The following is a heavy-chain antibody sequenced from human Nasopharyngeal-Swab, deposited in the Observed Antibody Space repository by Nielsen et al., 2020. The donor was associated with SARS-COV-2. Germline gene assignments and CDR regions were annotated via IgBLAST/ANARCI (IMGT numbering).Heavy chain of an antibody. CDR1: GFTFSSYA. D-gene: IGHD6-6*01. Sequence: GESLKISCVASGFTFSSYAMSWVRQAPGEGLEWISAISGRGDSTYYADSVKGRFTISRDNSKSTLHLQMNSLRAEDTAVFFCAKQIKYTDDTLHVWGQGTMVTVSS. CDR2: ISGRGDST. V-gene: IGHV3-23*01. J-gene: IGHJ3*01. CDR3: AKQIKYTDDTLHV.